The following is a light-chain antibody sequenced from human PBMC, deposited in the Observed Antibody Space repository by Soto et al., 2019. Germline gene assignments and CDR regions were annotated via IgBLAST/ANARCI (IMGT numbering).Light chain of an antibody. J-gene: IGKJ1*01. CDR1: QSIDSW. Sequence: DIQMTQSPSTLSASVGDSVTITCRASQSIDSWLAWYQQKSGKAPKLLIYTTSILESGVPSRFSGSGSETEFTLTISGLQPDDFATYYCQQYHTWWTFGQGTKVDIK. CDR3: QQYHTWWT. V-gene: IGKV1-5*03. CDR2: TTS.